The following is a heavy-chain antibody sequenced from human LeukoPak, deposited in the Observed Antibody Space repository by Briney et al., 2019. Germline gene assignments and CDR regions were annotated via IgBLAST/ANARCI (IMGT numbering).Heavy chain of an antibody. CDR1: GYSFTSYW. D-gene: IGHD2-15*01. Sequence: GESLKISCEGSGYSFTSYWITWVRQMPGKGLEWMGRIDPSGSYTNYSPSFQGHVTISADKSISTAYLQWSSLKASGSAIYYCAREPRGYCSGGSCWYYWGQGTLVTVSS. CDR2: IDPSGSYT. J-gene: IGHJ4*02. CDR3: AREPRGYCSGGSCWYY. V-gene: IGHV5-10-1*01.